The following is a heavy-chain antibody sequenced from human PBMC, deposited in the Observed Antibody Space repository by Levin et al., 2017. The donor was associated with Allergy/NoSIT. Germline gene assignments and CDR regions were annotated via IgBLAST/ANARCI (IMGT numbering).Heavy chain of an antibody. J-gene: IGHJ6*03. Sequence: GESLKISCAASGFTVSSHYMSWVRQAPGKGLEWVSVIYSGGSTYYADSVKGRFTISRDNSKNTLYLQMNSLRAEDTAVYYCARGAGSTSCYSCYYYMDVWGKGTTVTVSS. V-gene: IGHV3-53*01. CDR3: ARGAGSTSCYSCYYYMDV. CDR1: GFTVSSHY. CDR2: IYSGGST. D-gene: IGHD2-2*01.